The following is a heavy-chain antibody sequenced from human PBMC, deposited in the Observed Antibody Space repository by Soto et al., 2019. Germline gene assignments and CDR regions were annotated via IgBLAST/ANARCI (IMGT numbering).Heavy chain of an antibody. CDR3: ARHPGSAASFDS. CDR2: MNQEDTEK. CDR1: GFTFSIYW. Sequence: PGGSLILSCTASGFTFSIYWMSWVRQAPGKGLEWVADMNQEDTEKNYVDSVKGRFTISRDNAKRSLFLQMNSLRAEDTAVYYCARHPGSAASFDSWGQGTLVTVSS. J-gene: IGHJ4*02. V-gene: IGHV3-7*03.